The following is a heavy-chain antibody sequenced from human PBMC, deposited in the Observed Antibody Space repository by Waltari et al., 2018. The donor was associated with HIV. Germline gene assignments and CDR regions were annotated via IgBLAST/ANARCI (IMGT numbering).Heavy chain of an antibody. CDR3: ARKYSSSWGAPFDY. J-gene: IGHJ4*02. V-gene: IGHV3-33*01. CDR1: GFTLSSYG. D-gene: IGHD6-13*01. Sequence: QVQLVESGGGVVQPGRSLRLSCATSGFTLSSYGMHWVRQAPSKGLEWVTVIWYDGSKKYYADSVKGRFTISRDNSKNTLYLQMNSLRIEDTAVYYCARKYSSSWGAPFDYWGQGTLVTVSS. CDR2: IWYDGSKK.